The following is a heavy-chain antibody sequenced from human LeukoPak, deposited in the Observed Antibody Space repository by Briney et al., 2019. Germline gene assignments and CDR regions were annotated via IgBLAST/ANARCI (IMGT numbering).Heavy chain of an antibody. J-gene: IGHJ5*02. V-gene: IGHV4-59*08. CDR1: GGSISSYY. D-gene: IGHD3-3*01. Sequence: SETLSLTCTVSGGSISSYYWSWIRQPPGKGLEWIGYIYYSGSTNYNPSLKSRVTISVDTSKNQFSLKLSSVTAADTAVYYCASLISGALGVWFDPWGQGTVVTVSS. CDR2: IYYSGST. CDR3: ASLISGALGVWFDP.